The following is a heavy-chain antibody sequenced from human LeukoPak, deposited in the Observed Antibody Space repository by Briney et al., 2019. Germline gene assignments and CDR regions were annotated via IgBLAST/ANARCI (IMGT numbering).Heavy chain of an antibody. CDR1: GGSISSSRYY. CDR3: ARVREYQLPGDYFDY. D-gene: IGHD2-2*01. Sequence: SETLSLTCTVSGGSISSSRYYWGWIRQPPGKGLEWIGSIYYSGSTYYNPSLKSRVTISVDTSKNQFSLKLSSVTAADTAVYYCARVREYQLPGDYFDYWAREPWSPSPQ. CDR2: IYYSGST. J-gene: IGHJ4*02. V-gene: IGHV4-39*07.